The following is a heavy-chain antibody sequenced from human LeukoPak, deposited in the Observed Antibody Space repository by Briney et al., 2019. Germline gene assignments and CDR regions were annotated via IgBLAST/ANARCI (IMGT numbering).Heavy chain of an antibody. CDR3: ARIPGGSGSQYDY. Sequence: GGSLRLSCAASGFTFSSSSMSWVRQAPGKGLVWVSRINSDGSSTFYADSVKGRFTTSRDNAENTVYLQMNSLRADDTAVYYCARIPGGSGSQYDYWGQGTLVIVSS. CDR2: INSDGSST. J-gene: IGHJ4*02. V-gene: IGHV3-74*01. D-gene: IGHD3-10*01. CDR1: GFTFSSSS.